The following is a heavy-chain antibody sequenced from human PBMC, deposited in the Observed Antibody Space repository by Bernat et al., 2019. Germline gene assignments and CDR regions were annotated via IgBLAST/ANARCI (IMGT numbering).Heavy chain of an antibody. J-gene: IGHJ4*02. CDR1: GYPFTSYG. D-gene: IGHD1-1*01. Sequence: QVQLVQSGGEVKEPGASVKVSCKASGYPFTSYGITWVRQAPGQGLGWMGWISGENDNTNYAQSFQGRVTMTTDTSTSTAYMEVRSLRSDDTAVYYCARDYSFGRPLDFWGQGTLVTVSS. CDR2: ISGENDNT. V-gene: IGHV1-18*01. CDR3: ARDYSFGRPLDF.